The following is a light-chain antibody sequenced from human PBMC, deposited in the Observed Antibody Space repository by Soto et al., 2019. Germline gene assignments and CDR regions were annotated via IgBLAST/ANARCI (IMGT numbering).Light chain of an antibody. Sequence: DIHMTQSPSSLSASVGDRVTITCRESQSISSHLNWYRQKPGKAPKLLIYAASSFQSGVPSRFSGSGSGTDFTLTISSLQPEDFATYYCQQSYSTPWTFGQGTKVDIK. CDR2: AAS. CDR1: QSISSH. J-gene: IGKJ1*01. V-gene: IGKV1-39*01. CDR3: QQSYSTPWT.